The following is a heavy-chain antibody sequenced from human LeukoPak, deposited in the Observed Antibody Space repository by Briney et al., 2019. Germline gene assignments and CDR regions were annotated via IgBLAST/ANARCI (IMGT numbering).Heavy chain of an antibody. D-gene: IGHD4/OR15-4a*01. CDR1: GGSISSYY. V-gene: IGHV4-59*01. J-gene: IGHJ4*02. CDR3: AGIVPYDYGYIYH. Sequence: SETLSLTCTVSGGSISSYYWSWIRQPPGKGLEWIGYVYYSGNTNYNPSLKSRVTISVDTSKNQFSLKLSSVTAADTAVYYCAGIVPYDYGYIYHWGQGTLVTVSS. CDR2: VYYSGNT.